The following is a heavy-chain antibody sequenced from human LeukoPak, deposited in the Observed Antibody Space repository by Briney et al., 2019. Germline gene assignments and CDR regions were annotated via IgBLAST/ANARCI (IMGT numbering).Heavy chain of an antibody. CDR2: ISSNGGST. CDR3: ARRDDSSGYSLDY. V-gene: IGHV3-64*01. J-gene: IGHJ4*02. D-gene: IGHD3-22*01. CDR1: GFTFSSYA. Sequence: GGSLRLSCAASGFTFSSYAMHWVRQAPGKGLEYVSAISSNGGSTYYANSVKGRFTISRDNSKNTLYLQMGSLRAEDMAVYYCARRDDSSGYSLDYWGQGTLVTVSS.